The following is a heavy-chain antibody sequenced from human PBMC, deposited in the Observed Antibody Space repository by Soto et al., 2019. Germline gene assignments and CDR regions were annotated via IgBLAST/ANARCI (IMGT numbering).Heavy chain of an antibody. Sequence: SETLSLTCTVSGGSISSYYWSWIRQPPGKGLEWIGYIYYSGSTNYNPSLKSRVTISVDTSKNQFSLKLSSVTAADTAVYYCARGRVGWFDPWGQGTLVTVSS. V-gene: IGHV4-59*01. CDR2: IYYSGST. CDR1: GGSISSYY. CDR3: ARGRVGWFDP. J-gene: IGHJ5*02.